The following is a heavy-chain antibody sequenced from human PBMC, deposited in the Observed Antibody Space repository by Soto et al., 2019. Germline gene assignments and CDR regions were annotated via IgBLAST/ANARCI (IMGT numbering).Heavy chain of an antibody. V-gene: IGHV4-59*01. CDR3: ARGHTAMAASHYYYYYGMDV. CDR1: GGSISSYY. Sequence: SETLSLTCTVSGGSISSYYWSWIRQPPGKGLEWIGYIYYSGSTNYNPSLKSRVTISVDTSKNQFSLKLSSVTAADTAVYYCARGHTAMAASHYYYYYGMDVWGQGTTVTVSS. CDR2: IYYSGST. D-gene: IGHD5-18*01. J-gene: IGHJ6*02.